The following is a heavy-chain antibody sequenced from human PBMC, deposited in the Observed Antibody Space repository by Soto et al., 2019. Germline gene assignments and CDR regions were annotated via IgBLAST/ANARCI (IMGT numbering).Heavy chain of an antibody. CDR1: GGSFSGYY. Sequence: PSETLSLTCAVYGGSFSGYYWSWIRQPPGKGLEWIGEINHSGSTNYNPSLKSRVTISVDTSKNQFSLKLSSVTAADTAVYYCARVITIFGVVIIGHSNYYYMDVWGKGTTVTVSS. D-gene: IGHD3-3*01. CDR2: INHSGST. V-gene: IGHV4-34*01. CDR3: ARVITIFGVVIIGHSNYYYMDV. J-gene: IGHJ6*03.